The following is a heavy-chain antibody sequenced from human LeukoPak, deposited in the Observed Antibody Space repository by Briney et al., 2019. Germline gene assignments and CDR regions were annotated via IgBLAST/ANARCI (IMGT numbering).Heavy chain of an antibody. D-gene: IGHD3-22*01. J-gene: IGHJ4*02. CDR2: IYPGDSDI. CDR1: GYSFTSYW. V-gene: IGHV5-51*01. Sequence: GESLKISCKGSGYSFTSYWIGWVRQMPGNGLGWMGIIYPGDSDIRVSPSFQGQVTISADKSISTAYLQWSSLKASDTAIYYCARPHYYDSIGYYFDYWGQGTLVTVSS. CDR3: ARPHYYDSIGYYFDY.